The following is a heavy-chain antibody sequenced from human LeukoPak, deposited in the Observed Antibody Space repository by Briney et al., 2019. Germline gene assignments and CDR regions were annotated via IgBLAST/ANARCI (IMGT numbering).Heavy chain of an antibody. CDR3: ARSGSATDAFDI. Sequence: PGGSLRLSCAASGFTFDDYGMSWVRQAPGKGLEWVSGINWNGGSTGYADSVKGRFTISRDNAKNSLYLQMNSLRAEDTAVYYCARSGSATDAFDIWGQGTMVTVSS. CDR1: GFTFDDYG. CDR2: INWNGGST. V-gene: IGHV3-20*04. D-gene: IGHD3-10*01. J-gene: IGHJ3*02.